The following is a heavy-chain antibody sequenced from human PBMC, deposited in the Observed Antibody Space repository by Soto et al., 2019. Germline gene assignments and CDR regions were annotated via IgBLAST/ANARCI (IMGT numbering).Heavy chain of an antibody. J-gene: IGHJ4*02. CDR2: INPGTANT. V-gene: IGHV1-3*01. D-gene: IGHD6-13*01. CDR1: GYTFTTSV. CDR3: ARVAPHFGSSWPY. Sequence: QVQLVQSGAEVKKPGASVKVSCKTSGYTFTTSVIHWVRQAPGQRLEWMGWINPGTANTKYSQKLQGRVSITRDTSASTAYMELSSLRSEDTAVYYCARVAPHFGSSWPYWGQGTLVTVSS.